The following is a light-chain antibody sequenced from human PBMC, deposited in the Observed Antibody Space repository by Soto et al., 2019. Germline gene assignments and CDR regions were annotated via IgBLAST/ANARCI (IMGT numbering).Light chain of an antibody. CDR3: QQFSSSSYT. CDR1: QSVSSSY. V-gene: IGKV3-20*01. CDR2: SAS. J-gene: IGKJ2*01. Sequence: DIVVTQSPGALSLSPGDRATLSCRASQSVSSSYLAWYQQKPGQPPRLLIYSASSRAPGIPDRFSGSGSGTDFTLTISRLEPEDLAVYYCQQFSSSSYTFGQGTKLEIK.